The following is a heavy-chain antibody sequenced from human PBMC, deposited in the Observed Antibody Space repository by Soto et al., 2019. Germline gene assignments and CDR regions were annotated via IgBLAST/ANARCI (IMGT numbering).Heavy chain of an antibody. Sequence: PGGSLRLYGAASRFTVRSNYMGWVLHAPGKGREGVSVIYSGGSTYYADAVKGRVTISRDNSKNTLYLQMNSLRAEDTAVYFCSWWPVSGGLFSFRAQGTLVPVSS. CDR2: IYSGGST. CDR1: RFTVRSNY. J-gene: IGHJ4*01. V-gene: IGHV3-66*01. D-gene: IGHD6-19*01. CDR3: SWWPVSGGLFSF.